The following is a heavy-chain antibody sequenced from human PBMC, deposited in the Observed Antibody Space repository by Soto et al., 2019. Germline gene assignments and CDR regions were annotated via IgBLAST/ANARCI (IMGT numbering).Heavy chain of an antibody. Sequence: ASVNVFCKASGYTFTGYYMHWVRQAPGQWLELMGWINPNSGGTNYAQKFQGRVTMTRDTSISTAYMELSRLRADDTAVYYCARDIGRFLEWLLYHAHWLDPCSQATRVAVPS. J-gene: IGHJ5*02. V-gene: IGHV1-2*02. D-gene: IGHD3-3*01. CDR3: ARDIGRFLEWLLYHAHWLDP. CDR2: INPNSGGT. CDR1: GYTFTGYY.